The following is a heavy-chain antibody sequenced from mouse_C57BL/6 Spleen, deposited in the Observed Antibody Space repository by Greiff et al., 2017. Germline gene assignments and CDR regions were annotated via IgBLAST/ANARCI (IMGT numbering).Heavy chain of an antibody. Sequence: VHLVESGPGLVQPSQSLSITCTVSGFSLTSYGVHWVRQSPGKGLEWLGVIWSGGSTDYNAAFISRLSISKDNSKSQVFFKMNSLQADDTAIYYCARTGFYYEGYYYAMDYWGQGTSVTVSS. J-gene: IGHJ4*01. V-gene: IGHV2-2*01. CDR3: ARTGFYYEGYYYAMDY. CDR2: IWSGGST. CDR1: GFSLTSYG. D-gene: IGHD2-4*01.